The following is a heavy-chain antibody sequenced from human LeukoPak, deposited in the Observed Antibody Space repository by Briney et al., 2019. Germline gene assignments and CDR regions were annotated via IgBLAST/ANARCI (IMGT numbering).Heavy chain of an antibody. CDR3: ARDLVDTVMSHLVLSDY. CDR2: IYISGST. CDR1: GGSIRSGSYY. V-gene: IGHV4-61*02. D-gene: IGHD5-18*01. J-gene: IGHJ4*02. Sequence: PSETLSLTCTVSGGSIRSGSYYWSWIRQSAGKGLEWIGRIYISGSTKYNPSLKSRVTISVDTSKNQFSLKLSSVTAADTAVYYCARDLVDTVMSHLVLSDYWGQGTLVTVSS.